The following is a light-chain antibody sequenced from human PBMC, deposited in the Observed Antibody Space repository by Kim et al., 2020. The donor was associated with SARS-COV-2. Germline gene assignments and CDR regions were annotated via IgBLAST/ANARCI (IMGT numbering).Light chain of an antibody. CDR2: DNN. CDR1: SSNIGNNY. J-gene: IGLJ2*01. CDR3: ATWDSSLSWGI. V-gene: IGLV1-51*01. Sequence: QSVLTQPPSVSAAPGQKVTISCSGSSSNIGNNYVSWYQQLPGTAPKLLIYDNNKRPSGIPDRFSGSKSGTSATLGITGLQTGDEADYYCATWDSSLSWGIFGGGTQLTVL.